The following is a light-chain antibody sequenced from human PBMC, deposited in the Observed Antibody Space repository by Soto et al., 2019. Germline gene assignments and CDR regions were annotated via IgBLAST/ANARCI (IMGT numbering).Light chain of an antibody. Sequence: EIVLTHSPGTLSLSQPQGVNLXVMPSQSLSNNTYLAWYEQKPCQAPRLLIYGASSRATGIPDRFSGNGSGTDFTLPISRLEPEDFAVYYCQQYGISLTFVGGTMV. CDR2: GAS. J-gene: IGKJ4*01. CDR3: QQYGISLT. CDR1: QSLSNNTY. V-gene: IGKV3-20*01.